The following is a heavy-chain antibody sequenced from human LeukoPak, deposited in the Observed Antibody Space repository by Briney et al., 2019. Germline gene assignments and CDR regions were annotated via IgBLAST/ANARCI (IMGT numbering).Heavy chain of an antibody. V-gene: IGHV4-31*03. Sequence: SETLSLTCTVSGGSISSGGYYWSWIRQHPGKGLEWIGYIYYSGSTFYNPSLKSRVTISVDTSKNQFSLKLSSVTAADTAVYYCARDRKQGGFFDYWGQGTLVTVSS. D-gene: IGHD3-16*01. CDR2: IYYSGST. CDR1: GGSISSGGYY. J-gene: IGHJ4*02. CDR3: ARDRKQGGFFDY.